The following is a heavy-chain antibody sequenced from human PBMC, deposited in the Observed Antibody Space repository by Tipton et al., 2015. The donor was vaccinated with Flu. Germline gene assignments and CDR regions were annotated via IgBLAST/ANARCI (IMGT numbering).Heavy chain of an antibody. V-gene: IGHV3-23*01. CDR1: GFTINRYG. CDR3: AKVIPELVAGLDY. J-gene: IGHJ4*02. Sequence: AVSGFTINRYGMSWVRQFPGKGLEWVAAISGSGYTTYFADSVKGRFTISRDIFTNTLYLQMNSLRAGDTAVYYCAKVIPELVAGLDYWGQGTLVTVSP. D-gene: IGHD5-12*01. CDR2: ISGSGYTT.